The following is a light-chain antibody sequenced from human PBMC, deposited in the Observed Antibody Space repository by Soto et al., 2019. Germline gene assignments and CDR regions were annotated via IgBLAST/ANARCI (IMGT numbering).Light chain of an antibody. CDR3: QQYYSTPPIT. CDR1: QSVLYSSNNKNY. CDR2: WAS. J-gene: IGKJ5*01. V-gene: IGKV4-1*01. Sequence: DILMTQSPDSLAVSLGERATINCKSSQSVLYSSNNKNYLAWYQQKPGQPPKLLIYWASTRESGVTDRFSGSGSGTDFTLTISILKAEEVAGYYCQQYYSTPPITFGQGTRLEIK.